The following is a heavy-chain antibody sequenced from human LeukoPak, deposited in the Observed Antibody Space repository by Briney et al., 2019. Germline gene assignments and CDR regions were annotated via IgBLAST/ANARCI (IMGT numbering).Heavy chain of an antibody. Sequence: PSETLSLTCTVSDGSISSGNYYWSWIRQPAGEGLEWIGRISTSGSTNYSPSLKSRVIISVDTSKNQFSLKLSSVTAADTAVYYCARAPRELVRGPYFDYWGQGTLVTVSS. CDR3: ARAPRELVRGPYFDY. V-gene: IGHV4-61*02. D-gene: IGHD6-6*01. CDR2: ISTSGST. J-gene: IGHJ4*02. CDR1: DGSISSGNYY.